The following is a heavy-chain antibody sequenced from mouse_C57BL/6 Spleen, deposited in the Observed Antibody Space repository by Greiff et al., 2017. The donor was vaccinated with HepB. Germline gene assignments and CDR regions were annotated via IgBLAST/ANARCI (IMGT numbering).Heavy chain of an antibody. V-gene: IGHV1-81*01. CDR1: GYTFTSYG. J-gene: IGHJ2*01. D-gene: IGHD1-1*01. CDR2: IYPRSGNT. CDR3: ARRDYYGSSYDY. Sequence: QVQLKQSGAELARPGASVKLSCKASGYTFTSYGISWVKQRTGQGLEWIGEIYPRSGNTYYNEKFKGKVTLTADKSSSTAYMELRSLTSEDSAVYFCARRDYYGSSYDYWGQGTTLTVSS.